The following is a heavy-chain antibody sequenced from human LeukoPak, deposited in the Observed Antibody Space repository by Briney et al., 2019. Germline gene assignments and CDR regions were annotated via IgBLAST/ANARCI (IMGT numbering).Heavy chain of an antibody. V-gene: IGHV1-2*04. D-gene: IGHD1-26*01. Sequence: ASVKVSCKASGYSFTDYYIHWVRQAPGQGLEWMGWINPFSGGTKYAQKFQGWATMTRDTSISTAYMELSRLRSDDTAVYYCARGGSCKPEEFDYWGQGTLVTVSS. CDR2: INPFSGGT. CDR1: GYSFTDYY. J-gene: IGHJ4*02. CDR3: ARGGSCKPEEFDY.